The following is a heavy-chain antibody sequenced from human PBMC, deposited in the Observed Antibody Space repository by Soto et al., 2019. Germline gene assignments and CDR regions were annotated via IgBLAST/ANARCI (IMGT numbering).Heavy chain of an antibody. D-gene: IGHD6-13*01. CDR3: ARVLEGSSWNAIDF. V-gene: IGHV1-69*06. CDR2: IIPIFGTP. CDR1: EGTFKNYA. Sequence: SVKVSCKASEGTFKNYAISWIRQAPGHGLEWMGGIIPIFGTPNYAQKFQGRVTISADKTTTTAYMDLTSLISDDTAVYYCARVLEGSSWNAIDFWGPGTLVTVSS. J-gene: IGHJ4*02.